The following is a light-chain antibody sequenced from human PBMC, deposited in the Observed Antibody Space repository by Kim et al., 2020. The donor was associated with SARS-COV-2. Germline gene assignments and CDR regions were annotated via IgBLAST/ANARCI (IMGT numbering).Light chain of an antibody. CDR1: QSISNN. V-gene: IGKV3-15*01. CDR2: GVS. CDR3: QQYNNWPPNT. J-gene: IGKJ2*01. Sequence: VPPGERASRSCRSIQSISNNLAWYQQKPGQAPRLLIYGVSTRATDIPARFSGSGSGTDFTLTISSLQSEDFAVYYCQQYNNWPPNTFGQGTKLEI.